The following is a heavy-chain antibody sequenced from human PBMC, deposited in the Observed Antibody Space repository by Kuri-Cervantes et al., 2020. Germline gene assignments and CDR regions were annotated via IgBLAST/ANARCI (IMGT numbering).Heavy chain of an antibody. D-gene: IGHD4-17*01. J-gene: IGHJ5*02. CDR3: ARSSTGNWFDP. CDR1: GFSLSNARMG. Sequence: SGPTPVKPTETLTLTCTVSGFSLSNARMGVSWIRRPPGKALEWLAHIFSNDEKSYSTSLKSRLTISKDTSKSQVVLTMTNMDPVDTATYYCARSSTGNWFDPWGQGTLVTVSS. CDR2: IFSNDEK. V-gene: IGHV2-26*01.